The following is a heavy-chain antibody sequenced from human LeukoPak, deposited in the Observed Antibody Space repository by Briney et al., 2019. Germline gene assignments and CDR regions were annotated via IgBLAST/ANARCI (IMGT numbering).Heavy chain of an antibody. Sequence: GGPLRLSCAASGFTLSDYSINWVRQAPGKGLEWVSSISSSSSYIYYADSVKGRFTISRDNAKNSLYLQMNSLRAEDTAVYYCARDQFYYYYGMDVWGQGTTVTVSS. CDR1: GFTLSDYS. J-gene: IGHJ6*02. CDR3: ARDQFYYYYGMDV. V-gene: IGHV3-21*01. CDR2: ISSSSSYI.